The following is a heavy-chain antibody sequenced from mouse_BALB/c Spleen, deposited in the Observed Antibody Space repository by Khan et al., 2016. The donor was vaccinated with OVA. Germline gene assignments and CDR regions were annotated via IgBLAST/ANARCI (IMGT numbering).Heavy chain of an antibody. V-gene: IGHV2-9*02. D-gene: IGHD2-4*01. CDR2: IWAGGST. J-gene: IGHJ2*01. Sequence: QVQLKESGPGLVAPSQSLSITCTVSGFSLTSYGIHWVRQPPGKGLEWLGIIWAGGSTNYNSALMSRLSISKDNSRNQVFLKMNSLQTDDTAMYFCARNRESDYIDYWGQGTTLTVSS. CDR3: ARNRESDYIDY. CDR1: GFSLTSYG.